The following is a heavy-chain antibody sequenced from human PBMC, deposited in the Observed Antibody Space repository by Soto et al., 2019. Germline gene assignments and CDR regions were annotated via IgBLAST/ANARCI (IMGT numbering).Heavy chain of an antibody. V-gene: IGHV1-2*04. J-gene: IGHJ4*02. CDR1: GYTFTGYY. Sequence: QVQLVQSGAEVKKPGASVKVSCKASGYTFTGYYMHWVRQAPGQGLEWMGWINPNSGGTNYAQKFQGWVTMTRDTSISTAYMELSRLRSDDTAVYYCARDRALATGTTGYDYWGQGTLATVSS. CDR3: ARDRALATGTTGYDY. CDR2: INPNSGGT. D-gene: IGHD1-1*01.